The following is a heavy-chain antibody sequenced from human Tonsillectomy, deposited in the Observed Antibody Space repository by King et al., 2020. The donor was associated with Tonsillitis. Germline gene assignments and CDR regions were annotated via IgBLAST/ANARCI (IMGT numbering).Heavy chain of an antibody. CDR1: GGSFIRGGYY. V-gene: IGHV4-31*03. Sequence: QLQESGPGLVKPSQTLSLTCTVSGGSFIRGGYYWNWIRQHPGKGLEWIGYISYSGNTYYNPSLRSRVTMTVDTSKNQFSLKLTSVTAADTAVYYCARGFYESSGYYPPDYWGQGTLVTVSS. CDR2: ISYSGNT. CDR3: ARGFYESSGYYPPDY. J-gene: IGHJ4*02. D-gene: IGHD3-22*01.